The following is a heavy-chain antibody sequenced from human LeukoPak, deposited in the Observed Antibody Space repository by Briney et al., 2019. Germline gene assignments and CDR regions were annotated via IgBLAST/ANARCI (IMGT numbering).Heavy chain of an antibody. CDR2: ISYDGSNK. D-gene: IGHD2-2*01. J-gene: IGHJ4*02. CDR1: GFTVSSYG. Sequence: PGGSLRLSCAASGFTVSSYGMHWVRQAPGKGLEWVAVISYDGSNKYYADSVKGRFTISRDNSKNTLYLQMNSLRAEDTAVYYCAKDSTSCFDYWGQGTLVTVSS. CDR3: AKDSTSCFDY. V-gene: IGHV3-30*18.